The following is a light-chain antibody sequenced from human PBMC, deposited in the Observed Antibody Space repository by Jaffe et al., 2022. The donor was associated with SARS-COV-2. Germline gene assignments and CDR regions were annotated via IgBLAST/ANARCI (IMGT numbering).Light chain of an antibody. CDR3: QQYNGF. CDR1: QTINTW. Sequence: QMTQSPSTLSASVGDRVTITCRASQTINTWLAWYQQKPGKAPKVLIYGASTLASGVPSRFSGSGSATEFTLTISSLQPDDFATYYCQQYNGFFGPGTKVDIK. V-gene: IGKV1-5*03. J-gene: IGKJ3*01. CDR2: GAS.